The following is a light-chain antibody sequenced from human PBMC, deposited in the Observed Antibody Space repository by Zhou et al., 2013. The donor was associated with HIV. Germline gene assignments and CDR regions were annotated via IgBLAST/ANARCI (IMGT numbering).Light chain of an antibody. J-gene: IGKJ1*01. Sequence: EIVMTQSPATLSVSPGERATLSCRASQSVNNNLAWYQQKPGQAPRLLISGASTRATGIPARFSGSGSGTEFTLTISSLQSEDFAVYFCQQYNNWPPWTF. V-gene: IGKV3-15*01. CDR2: GAS. CDR3: QQYNNWPPWT. CDR1: QSVNNN.